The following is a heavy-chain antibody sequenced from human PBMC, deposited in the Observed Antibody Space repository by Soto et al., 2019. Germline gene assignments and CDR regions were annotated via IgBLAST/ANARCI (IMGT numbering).Heavy chain of an antibody. Sequence: EVQLLESGGGLVQPGGSLRLSCAASGFTFSSYAMSWVRQAPGKGLEWISAVSGSGGSTYYADSVKGRFTISRDNSKDTLYLKMNSLRAEDTAVYYCATPPDYNWNDYWGQGTLVTVSS. CDR1: GFTFSSYA. CDR3: ATPPDYNWNDY. J-gene: IGHJ4*02. D-gene: IGHD1-20*01. CDR2: VSGSGGST. V-gene: IGHV3-23*01.